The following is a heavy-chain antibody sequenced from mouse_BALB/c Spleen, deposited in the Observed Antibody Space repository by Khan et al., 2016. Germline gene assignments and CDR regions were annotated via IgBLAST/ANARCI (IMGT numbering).Heavy chain of an antibody. V-gene: IGHV6-6*02. CDR3: TTGFAY. CDR2: IRLKSNNYAT. J-gene: IGHJ3*01. CDR1: GFTFSNYW. Sequence: EVELVESGGGLVQPGGSMKLSCVASGFTFSNYWMNWVRQSPEKGLEWVAEIRLKSNNYATHYAVPVKGRITISRDDSKSSVHLQMNKLRAEDTGIYYCTTGFAYWGQGTLVTVSA.